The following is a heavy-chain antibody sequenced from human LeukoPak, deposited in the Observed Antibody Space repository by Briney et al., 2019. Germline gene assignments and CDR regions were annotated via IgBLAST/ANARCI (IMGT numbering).Heavy chain of an antibody. Sequence: ASVKVSCKASGYTFTGYYMHWVRQAPGQGLEWMGWINPNSGGTNYAQKFQGRVTMTRDTSISTAYMELSRLRSDDTAVYYCARDLRYSSSHPFDYWGRGTLVTVSS. CDR3: ARDLRYSSSHPFDY. J-gene: IGHJ4*02. D-gene: IGHD6-13*01. CDR1: GYTFTGYY. CDR2: INPNSGGT. V-gene: IGHV1-2*02.